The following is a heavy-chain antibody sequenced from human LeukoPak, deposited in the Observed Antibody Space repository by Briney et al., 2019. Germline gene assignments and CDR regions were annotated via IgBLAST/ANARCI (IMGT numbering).Heavy chain of an antibody. J-gene: IGHJ4*02. Sequence: AAVKVSCKASGGTFSSYTISWVRQAPGQGLEWMGRIIPILGIANYAQKFQGRVTITADKSTSTAYMELSSLRSEDTAVYYCARVSPDGYFDYWGQGALVTVSS. CDR1: GGTFSSYT. V-gene: IGHV1-69*02. D-gene: IGHD2/OR15-2a*01. CDR3: ARVSPDGYFDY. CDR2: IIPILGIA.